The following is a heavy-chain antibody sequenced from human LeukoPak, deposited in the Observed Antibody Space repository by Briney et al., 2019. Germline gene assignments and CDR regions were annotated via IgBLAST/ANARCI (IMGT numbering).Heavy chain of an antibody. J-gene: IGHJ4*02. CDR2: INHSGST. V-gene: IGHV4-34*09. D-gene: IGHD1-26*01. CDR3: ARGPTWEPKTGYYFDY. CDR1: DGSFSGYY. Sequence: PSETLSLTCAVYDGSFSGYYWSWIRQPPGKGLEWIGEINHSGSTNYNPSLKSRVTISVDTSKNQFSLKLSSVTAADTAVYYCARGPTWEPKTGYYFDYWGQGTLVTVSS.